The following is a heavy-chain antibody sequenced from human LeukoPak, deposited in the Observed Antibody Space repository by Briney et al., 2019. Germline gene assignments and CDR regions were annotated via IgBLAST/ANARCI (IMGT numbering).Heavy chain of an antibody. V-gene: IGHV4-34*01. CDR3: ARALRGIAARLYPY. CDR2: INHSGST. Sequence: SETLSLTCAVYGGSFSGYNWSWIGQPQGRGLEGIGEINHSGSTNYNPSLKSRVTISVDTSKNQFSLKLSSVTAADTAVYYCARALRGIAARLYPYWGQGTLVTVSS. D-gene: IGHD6-6*01. CDR1: GGSFSGYN. J-gene: IGHJ4*02.